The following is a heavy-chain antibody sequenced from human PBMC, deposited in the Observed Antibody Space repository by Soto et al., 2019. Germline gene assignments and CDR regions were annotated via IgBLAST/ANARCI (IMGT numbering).Heavy chain of an antibody. CDR2: FYYSGST. J-gene: IGHJ4*02. D-gene: IGHD3-22*01. CDR1: GGSISSSSGY. CDR3: ARDHRNQPFSSRYQHFDY. V-gene: IGHV4-39*02. Sequence: QLQLQESGPGLVKPSETRSRTCTVSGGSISSSSGYWGWIRQPPGKGLEWIGSFYYSGSTYYNPSLKSRVTISVDTSKNQFSLKLSSVTAADTAVYYSARDHRNQPFSSRYQHFDYWGQGTLVTVSS.